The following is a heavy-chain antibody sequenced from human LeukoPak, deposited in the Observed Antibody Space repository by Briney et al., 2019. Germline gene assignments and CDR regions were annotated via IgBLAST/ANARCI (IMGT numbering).Heavy chain of an antibody. CDR1: GFTFSSYA. D-gene: IGHD2-15*01. J-gene: IGHJ4*02. CDR3: AKDLRRYCSGGSCLVDY. V-gene: IGHV3-30-3*01. Sequence: GRSLRLSCAASGFTFSSYAMHWVRQAPGKGLEWVAVISYDGSNKYYADSVKGRFTISRDNSKNTLYLQMNSLRAEDTAVYYCAKDLRRYCSGGSCLVDYWGQGTLVTVSS. CDR2: ISYDGSNK.